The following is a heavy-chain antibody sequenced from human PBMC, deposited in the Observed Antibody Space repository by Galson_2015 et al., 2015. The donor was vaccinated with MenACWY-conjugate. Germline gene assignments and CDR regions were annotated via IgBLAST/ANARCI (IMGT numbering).Heavy chain of an antibody. CDR2: INYSGRT. Sequence: SETLSLTCTVSGDSISSDNYYWTWVRQPPGRGLEWIASINYSGRTFYNPFLMRRVSISVDMSKSQYSLKLTSVTAADTAVYFCARRTPELNWFDPWGQGTLVTVSS. D-gene: IGHD1-26*01. CDR1: GDSISSDNYY. J-gene: IGHJ5*02. CDR3: ARRTPELNWFDP. V-gene: IGHV4-39*01.